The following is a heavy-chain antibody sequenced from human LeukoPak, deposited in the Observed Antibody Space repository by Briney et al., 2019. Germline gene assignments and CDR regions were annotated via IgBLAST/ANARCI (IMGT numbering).Heavy chain of an antibody. Sequence: ASVKVSCKASVYTFTGYYMHWVRQAPGQGLEWMGRINPNSGGTNYAQRFQGRVTMTRDTSISTAYMELSRLRSDDTAVYYCARDSSSSDFDYWGQGTLVTVSS. CDR3: ARDSSSSDFDY. J-gene: IGHJ4*02. CDR2: INPNSGGT. CDR1: VYTFTGYY. D-gene: IGHD6-6*01. V-gene: IGHV1-2*06.